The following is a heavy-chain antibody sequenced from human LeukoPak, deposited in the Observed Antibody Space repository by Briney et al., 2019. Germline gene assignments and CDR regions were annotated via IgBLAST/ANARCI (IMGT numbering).Heavy chain of an antibody. CDR3: ARGEDTVTNFQH. Sequence: GASVKVSCRASGYTFTSYAMHWVRQAPGQRLEWMGWINAGNGNTKYSQKFQGRVTITADESTSTAYMELSSLRSEDTAVYYCARGEDTVTNFQHWGQGTLVTVSS. D-gene: IGHD4-17*01. CDR1: GYTFTSYA. CDR2: INAGNGNT. J-gene: IGHJ1*01. V-gene: IGHV1-3*01.